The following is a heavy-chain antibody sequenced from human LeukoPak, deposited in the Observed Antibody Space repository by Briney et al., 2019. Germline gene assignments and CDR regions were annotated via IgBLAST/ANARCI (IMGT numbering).Heavy chain of an antibody. CDR1: GLTFSSHW. CDR2: VSGGGGTT. CDR3: TRGHSSGWYYFDY. D-gene: IGHD6-19*01. V-gene: IGHV3-23*01. J-gene: IGHJ4*01. Sequence: GGSLRLSCAASGLTFSSHWMHWVRQAPGRGLEWVSTVSGGGGTTHYADSVKGRFIISRDNSKNTLYLQMNSLRVEDTAVYYCTRGHSSGWYYFDYWGHGTLVTVSS.